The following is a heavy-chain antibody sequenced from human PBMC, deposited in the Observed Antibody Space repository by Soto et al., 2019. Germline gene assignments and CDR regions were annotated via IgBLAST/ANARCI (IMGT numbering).Heavy chain of an antibody. CDR2: IYHNGST. CDR3: ARTRITASGHYFDY. J-gene: IGHJ4*02. V-gene: IGHV4-38-2*01. D-gene: IGHD6-13*01. Sequence: XAILSLTCVVSGYSIRSGYFWGWVRQPPGEGLEWIASIYHNGSTYYNPSLKSRVTISVDTSRNQLSLKLRSVTAADTAVYYCARTRITASGHYFDYWGQGTVVTVSS. CDR1: GYSIRSGYF.